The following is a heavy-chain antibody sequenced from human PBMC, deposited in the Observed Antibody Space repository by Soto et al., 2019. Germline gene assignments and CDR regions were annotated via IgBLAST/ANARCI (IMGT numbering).Heavy chain of an antibody. CDR1: GYTFSNYG. CDR3: ARVVPGAEAWFDP. CDR2: ISLYSDGA. D-gene: IGHD2-2*01. V-gene: IGHV1-18*01. J-gene: IGHJ5*02. Sequence: QFQLVQSGGEVKRPGASVKVSCKTSGYTFSNYGITWVRQAPGQPLEWLGWISLYSDGANYAQKFQGRVSMTTDTSTTTAYMELRSLRSDDTAVYYCARVVPGAEAWFDPWGQGTLVTVSS.